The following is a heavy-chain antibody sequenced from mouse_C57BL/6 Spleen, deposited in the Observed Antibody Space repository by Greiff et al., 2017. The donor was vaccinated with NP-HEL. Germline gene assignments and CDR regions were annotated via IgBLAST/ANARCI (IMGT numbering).Heavy chain of an antibody. Sequence: VQLQQSGAELVRPGASVKLSCKASGYTFTDYYINWVKQRPGQGLEWIARIYPGSGNTYYNEKFKGKATLTAEKSSSTAYMQLSSLTSEDSAVYFCARWYDYDDYWGQGTTLTVSS. D-gene: IGHD2-4*01. V-gene: IGHV1-76*01. CDR3: ARWYDYDDY. CDR1: GYTFTDYY. CDR2: IYPGSGNT. J-gene: IGHJ2*01.